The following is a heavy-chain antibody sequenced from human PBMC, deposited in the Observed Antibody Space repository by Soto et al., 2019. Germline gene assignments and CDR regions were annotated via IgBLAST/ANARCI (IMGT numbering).Heavy chain of an antibody. CDR1: GGTFSSYA. Sequence: GASVKVSCKASGGTFSSYAMSWVRQASGQGLEWMGGIIPIFGTANYAQKFQGRVTITADESTSTAYMELSSLRSEDTAVYYCAREIFGVVIPPVGSYYYGMDVWGQGTTVTVSS. CDR2: IIPIFGTA. V-gene: IGHV1-69*13. D-gene: IGHD3-3*01. CDR3: AREIFGVVIPPVGSYYYGMDV. J-gene: IGHJ6*02.